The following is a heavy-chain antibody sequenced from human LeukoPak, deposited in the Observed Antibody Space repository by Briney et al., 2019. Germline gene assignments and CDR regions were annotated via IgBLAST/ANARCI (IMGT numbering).Heavy chain of an antibody. CDR1: GYTFTSYA. D-gene: IGHD2-15*01. Sequence: GASVTVSCTASGYTFTSYAMNWVRQAPGQGLEWMGWINTNTGNPTYAQGFTGRFVFSLDTSVSTAYLQISSLKAEDTAVYYCARDFPDIVVVVAATGPGKLPNWFDPWGQGTLVTVSS. V-gene: IGHV7-4-1*02. CDR3: ARDFPDIVVVVAATGPGKLPNWFDP. CDR2: INTNTGNP. J-gene: IGHJ5*02.